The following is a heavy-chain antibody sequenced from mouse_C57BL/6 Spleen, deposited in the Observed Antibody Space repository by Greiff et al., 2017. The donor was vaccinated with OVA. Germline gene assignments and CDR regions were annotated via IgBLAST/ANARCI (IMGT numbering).Heavy chain of an antibody. CDR1: GFSLTSYG. CDR2: IWRGGST. Sequence: QVQLQQSGPGLVQPSQSLSITCTVSGFSLTSYGVHWVRQSPGTGLEWLGVIWRGGSTDYNAAFMSRLSITKDNSKSQVFFKMNSLQADDTAVYYCAKGDSNYGYWYFDVWGTGTTVTVSS. CDR3: AKGDSNYGYWYFDV. V-gene: IGHV2-5*01. J-gene: IGHJ1*03. D-gene: IGHD2-5*01.